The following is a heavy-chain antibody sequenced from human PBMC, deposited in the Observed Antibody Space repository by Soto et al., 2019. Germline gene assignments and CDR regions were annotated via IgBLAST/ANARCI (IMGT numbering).Heavy chain of an antibody. V-gene: IGHV3-64D*06. D-gene: IGHD3-10*02. J-gene: IGHJ3*02. CDR2: ISANGGTT. Sequence: PGGSLRLSCSASGFISSSYTIYWVRQAPEKGLEYVSAISANGGTTYYADSVKGRFTVSRDNSKNTXXXXXXXXXXXXTANYYCVKGGYIYGYSAFDIWGQGTMVTVS. CDR1: GFISSSYT. CDR3: VKGGYIYGYSAFDI.